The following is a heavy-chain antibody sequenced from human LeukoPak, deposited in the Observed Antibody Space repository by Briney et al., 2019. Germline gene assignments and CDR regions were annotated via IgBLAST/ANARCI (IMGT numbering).Heavy chain of an antibody. CDR2: IWYDGSQK. V-gene: IGHV3-33*01. CDR1: QFTFNIYA. Sequence: GGSLRLSCAASQFTFNIYAMHWVRQAPGRGLEWVAVIWYDGSQKYYADSVKGRFTVSRDNSRSTLYLQMNSLRVEDTAVYYCVRDIHIRDWGQGTLVTVPS. CDR3: VRDIHIRD. J-gene: IGHJ4*02.